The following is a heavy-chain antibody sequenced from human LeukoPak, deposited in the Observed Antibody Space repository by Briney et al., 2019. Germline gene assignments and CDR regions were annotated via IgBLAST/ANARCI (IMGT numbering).Heavy chain of an antibody. CDR3: TRVRSGNDFDY. V-gene: IGHV3-49*04. CDR2: IRSIGYGGTT. J-gene: IGHJ4*02. CDR1: GFXFGDHA. D-gene: IGHD3-10*01. Sequence: GGSLRLSCSASGFXFGDHAMSWVRQAPGKGLEWVGFIRSIGYGGTTEYAASVEGRFSLSRDDSKSFVYLQMSSLKAEDTAVYYCTRVRSGNDFDYWGQGTLVTVSS.